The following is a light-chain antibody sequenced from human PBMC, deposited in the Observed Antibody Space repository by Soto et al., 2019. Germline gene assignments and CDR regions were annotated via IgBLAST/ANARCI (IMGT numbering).Light chain of an antibody. V-gene: IGKV1-5*01. CDR1: QSINNW. CDR3: QQFKTYSLT. CDR2: DAF. Sequence: DIQMPQSPSTLSASVGDSVTITGRASQSINNWLAWYQQKPGKAPKLLIFDAFNLESGVPFRFSGSGFGTEFTLTISSLQPDDSATYYCQQFKTYSLTFGGGTKVDIK. J-gene: IGKJ4*01.